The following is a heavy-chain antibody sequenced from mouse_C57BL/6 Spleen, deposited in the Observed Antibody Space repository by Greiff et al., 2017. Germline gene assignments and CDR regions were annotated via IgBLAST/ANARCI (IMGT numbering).Heavy chain of an antibody. J-gene: IGHJ4*01. Sequence: QVQLQQSGPELVKPGASVTISCKASGYAFSSSWMNWVKQRPGKGLEWIGRIYPGDGDTNYNGKFKGKATLTADKSSSTAYMQLSSLTSEDSAVYFCVRRGLGTEAMDYWGQGTSVTVSS. CDR3: VRRGLGTEAMDY. D-gene: IGHD4-1*01. CDR1: GYAFSSSW. CDR2: IYPGDGDT. V-gene: IGHV1-82*01.